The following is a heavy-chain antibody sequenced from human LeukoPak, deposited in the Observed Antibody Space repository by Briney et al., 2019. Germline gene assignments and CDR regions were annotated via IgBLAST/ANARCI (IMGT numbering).Heavy chain of an antibody. J-gene: IGHJ6*03. D-gene: IGHD3-22*01. Sequence: GRSLRLSCAASGFTFSSYGMHWVRQAPGKGLEWVALIWYDGSNKYYADSVKGRFTISGDNSKNTLYLQMNSLRAEDTAVYYCARARVSSGYYYYYYMDVWGKGTTVTVSS. CDR2: IWYDGSNK. CDR3: ARARVSSGYYYYYYMDV. V-gene: IGHV3-33*01. CDR1: GFTFSSYG.